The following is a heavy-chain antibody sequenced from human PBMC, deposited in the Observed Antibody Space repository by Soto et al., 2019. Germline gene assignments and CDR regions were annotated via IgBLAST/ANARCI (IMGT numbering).Heavy chain of an antibody. V-gene: IGHV1-18*01. Sequence: GASVKVCCKACCYTFTSYGISWFRQATGQWLEWMGWISAYNGNTNYAQKLQGRVTMTTDTSTSTAYMELRSLRSDDTAVYYCARDPERITIFGVVTDFEYWGQGTLVTVSS. CDR3: ARDPERITIFGVVTDFEY. D-gene: IGHD3-3*01. CDR1: CYTFTSYG. CDR2: ISAYNGNT. J-gene: IGHJ4*02.